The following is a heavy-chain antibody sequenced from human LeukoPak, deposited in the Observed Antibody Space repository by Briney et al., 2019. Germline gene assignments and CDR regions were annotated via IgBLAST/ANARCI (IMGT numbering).Heavy chain of an antibody. Sequence: GTSLRLSCAASGFTFSSYGMHWVRQAPGKGLEWVTLIWYDGSNKCYAESVKGRFTISRDNSESTLYLQMNSLRAEDTAVYCCARDKGYSYGHAFDYWGQGTLVTVSS. D-gene: IGHD5-18*01. V-gene: IGHV3-33*01. CDR3: ARDKGYSYGHAFDY. J-gene: IGHJ4*02. CDR1: GFTFSSYG. CDR2: IWYDGSNK.